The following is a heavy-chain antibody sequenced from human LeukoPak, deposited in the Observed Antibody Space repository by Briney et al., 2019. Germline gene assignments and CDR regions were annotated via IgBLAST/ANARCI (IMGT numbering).Heavy chain of an antibody. Sequence: GGSLRLSCTASGFTFSNYAMHWVRQAPGEGLEWVAVIWYDGSNEYYADSVKGRFTIFRDNSKNTLYLQMNSLRAEDTAVYYCARLEWLAVYFDYWGQGTLVTVSS. V-gene: IGHV3-33*01. CDR2: IWYDGSNE. CDR3: ARLEWLAVYFDY. J-gene: IGHJ4*02. CDR1: GFTFSNYA. D-gene: IGHD6-19*01.